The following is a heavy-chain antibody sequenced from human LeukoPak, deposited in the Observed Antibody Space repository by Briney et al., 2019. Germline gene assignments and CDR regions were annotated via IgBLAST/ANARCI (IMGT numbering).Heavy chain of an antibody. CDR3: AKDGGRVDPMEN. Sequence: GGSLRLSCAASGFTFGSYAMNWVRQAPGKGLEWVSAISRTGGDTYYADSVKGRFTISRDNSKNALYLQMNSPGAEDTAMYYCAKDGGRVDPMENWGQGTLVTVSS. D-gene: IGHD3-16*01. CDR2: ISRTGGDT. V-gene: IGHV3-23*01. J-gene: IGHJ4*02. CDR1: GFTFGSYA.